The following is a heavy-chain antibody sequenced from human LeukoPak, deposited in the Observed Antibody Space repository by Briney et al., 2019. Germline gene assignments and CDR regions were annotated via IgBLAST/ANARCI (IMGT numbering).Heavy chain of an antibody. J-gene: IGHJ4*02. CDR2: IIPIFGTA. D-gene: IGHD2-15*01. CDR3: ARDLVDYVVVAAPFGY. V-gene: IGHV1-69*13. Sequence: SVKVSCKASGGTFTSYAISSVRQAPRRRLEWMGGIIPIFGTANYAQKFQGRVSLTADESTSTAYMELSSLRSEDTAVYYCARDLVDYVVVAAPFGYWGQGTLVTVSS. CDR1: GGTFTSYA.